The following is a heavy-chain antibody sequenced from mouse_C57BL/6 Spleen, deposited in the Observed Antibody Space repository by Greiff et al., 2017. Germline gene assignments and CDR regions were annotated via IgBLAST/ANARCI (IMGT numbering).Heavy chain of an antibody. CDR1: GYSFTGYY. D-gene: IGHD2-5*01. CDR3: ARLTYSNYAMDY. J-gene: IGHJ4*01. V-gene: IGHV1-42*01. CDR2: INPSTGGT. Sequence: EVKLEESGPELVKPGASVKISCKASGYSFTGYYMNWVKQSPEKSLEWIGEINPSTGGTTYNQKFKAKATLTVDKSSSTAYMQLKSLTSEDSAVYYCARLTYSNYAMDYWGQGTSVTVSS.